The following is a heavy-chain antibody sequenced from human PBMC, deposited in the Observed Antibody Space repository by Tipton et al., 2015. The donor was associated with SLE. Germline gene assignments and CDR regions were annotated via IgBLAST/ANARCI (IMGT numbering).Heavy chain of an antibody. Sequence: SLRLSCTASGFTFDDYGMSWVRQAPGKGLEWVAHVHSDGSETSYADSVKGRFTISRDNTRNTLYLQMDSLRGEDTAVYYCVREEAFCSGECYYFFDFWGQGSLVTVSS. CDR2: VHSDGSET. CDR3: VREEAFCSGECYYFFDF. CDR1: GFTFDDYG. J-gene: IGHJ4*02. V-gene: IGHV3-74*03. D-gene: IGHD2-15*01.